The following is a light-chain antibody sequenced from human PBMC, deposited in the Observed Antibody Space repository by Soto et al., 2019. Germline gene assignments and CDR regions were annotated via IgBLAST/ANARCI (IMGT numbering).Light chain of an antibody. CDR2: AAS. V-gene: IGKV1-39*01. Sequence: DIQMTQSPSSLSVSIGERVTITCRASQRISTSLNWYQQKPGKAPQLLIFAASSLQSGVPSRFSGSGSGTDFTLTISSLQPEDFATYYCQQSYLTPRSFGQGTKLEI. CDR3: QQSYLTPRS. CDR1: QRISTS. J-gene: IGKJ2*03.